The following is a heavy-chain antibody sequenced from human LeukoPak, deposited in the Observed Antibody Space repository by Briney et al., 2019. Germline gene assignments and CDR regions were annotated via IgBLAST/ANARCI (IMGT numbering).Heavy chain of an antibody. CDR3: ARVESSWYFNWFDP. V-gene: IGHV4-39*07. Sequence: KPSETLSLTCTVSGGSISSSTDNWGWIRQPPGKGLEWIGSIYYGGSTYYNPSLKSRVTISADTSKNQFSLKLSSVTAADTAVYYCARVESSWYFNWFDPWGQGTLVTVSS. J-gene: IGHJ5*02. CDR1: GGSISSSTDN. D-gene: IGHD6-13*01. CDR2: IYYGGST.